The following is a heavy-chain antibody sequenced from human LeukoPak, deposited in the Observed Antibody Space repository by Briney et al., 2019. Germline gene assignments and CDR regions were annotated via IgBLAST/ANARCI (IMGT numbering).Heavy chain of an antibody. J-gene: IGHJ4*02. CDR1: GFTFSSYG. V-gene: IGHV3-30*18. Sequence: WGSLRLSCAASGFTFSSYGMHWVRQAPGKGLEWVAVISYDGSNKYYADSVKGRFTISRDNSKNTLYLQMNSLRAEDTAVYYCAKDSRAGDFDYCGQRAILSASS. CDR2: ISYDGSNK. D-gene: IGHD6-19*01. CDR3: AKDSRAGDFDY.